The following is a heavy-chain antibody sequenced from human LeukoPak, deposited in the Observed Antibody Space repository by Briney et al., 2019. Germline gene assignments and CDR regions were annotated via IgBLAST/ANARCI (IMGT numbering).Heavy chain of an antibody. J-gene: IGHJ6*02. CDR3: ARDYRGYCSSTSCLLYYGMDV. Sequence: GGSLRLSCAASGFTFSSYAMHWVRQAPGKGLEWVAVISYDGSNKYYADSVKGRFTISRDNSKNKLYLQMHSLRAEDTAVYYCARDYRGYCSSTSCLLYYGMDVWGQGTTVTVSS. CDR2: ISYDGSNK. D-gene: IGHD2-2*01. V-gene: IGHV3-30*14. CDR1: GFTFSSYA.